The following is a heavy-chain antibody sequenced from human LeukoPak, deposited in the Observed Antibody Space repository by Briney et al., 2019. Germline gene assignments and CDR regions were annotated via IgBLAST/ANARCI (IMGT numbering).Heavy chain of an antibody. CDR1: GYTFTSYA. CDR3: ARFPYSSGWYYDY. Sequence: ASVKVSCKASGYTFTSYAMHWVRQAPGQRLEWMGWINAGNGNTKYSQKFQGRVTITRDTSASTAYTELSSLRSEDTAVYYCARFPYSSGWYYDYWGQGTLVTVSS. D-gene: IGHD6-19*01. J-gene: IGHJ4*02. V-gene: IGHV1-3*01. CDR2: INAGNGNT.